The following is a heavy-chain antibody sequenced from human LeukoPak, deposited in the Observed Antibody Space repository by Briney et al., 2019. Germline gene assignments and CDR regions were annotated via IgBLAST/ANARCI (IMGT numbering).Heavy chain of an antibody. CDR3: ARDRRSYYDYVWGSYRYGAFDI. Sequence: ASVKVSCKASGYTFTGYYMHWVRQAPGQGLEWMGWISAYNGNTNYAQKLQGRVTMTTDTSTSTAYMELRSLRSDDTAVYYCARDRRSYYDYVWGSYRYGAFDIWGQGTMVTVSS. CDR1: GYTFTGYY. J-gene: IGHJ3*02. V-gene: IGHV1-18*04. D-gene: IGHD3-16*02. CDR2: ISAYNGNT.